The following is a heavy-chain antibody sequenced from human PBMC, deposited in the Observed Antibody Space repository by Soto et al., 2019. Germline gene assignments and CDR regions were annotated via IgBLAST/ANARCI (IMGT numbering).Heavy chain of an antibody. CDR2: ISSSSSYI. V-gene: IGHV3-21*01. CDR1: GFTFSSYS. Sequence: GGSLRLSCAASGFTFSSYSMNWGRQAPGKGLEWVSSISSSSSYIYYADSVKGRFTISRDNAKNSLYLQMNSLRAEDTAVYYCAREDTAMVTRVFDYWGQGTLVTVSS. J-gene: IGHJ4*02. D-gene: IGHD5-18*01. CDR3: AREDTAMVTRVFDY.